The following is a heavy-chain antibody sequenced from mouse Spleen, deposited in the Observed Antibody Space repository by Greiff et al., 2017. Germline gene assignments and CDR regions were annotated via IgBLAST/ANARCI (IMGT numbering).Heavy chain of an antibody. V-gene: IGHV5-16*01. CDR1: GFTFSDYY. Sequence: EVMLVESEGGLVQPGSSMKLSCTASGFTFSDYYMAWVRQVPEKGLEWVANINYDGSSTYYLDSLKSRFIISRDNAKNILYLQMSSLKSEDTATYYCARGPPYYYGSSYDAMDYWGQGTSVTVSS. CDR2: INYDGSST. D-gene: IGHD1-1*01. J-gene: IGHJ4*01. CDR3: ARGPPYYYGSSYDAMDY.